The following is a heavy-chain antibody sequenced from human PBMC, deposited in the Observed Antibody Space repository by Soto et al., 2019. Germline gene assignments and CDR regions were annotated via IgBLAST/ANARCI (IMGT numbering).Heavy chain of an antibody. CDR2: IFYSGST. J-gene: IGHJ4*02. D-gene: IGHD6-13*01. CDR3: ARRYSRSSDY. CDR1: GGSISSYY. V-gene: IGHV4-59*08. Sequence: SETLSLTCTVSGGSISSYYWSWIRQPPGKGLEWIGYIFYSGSTNYNPSLKSQVTISVDTSKNQFSLKLSSVTAADTAVYYCARRYSRSSDYWGQGPVVTVSS.